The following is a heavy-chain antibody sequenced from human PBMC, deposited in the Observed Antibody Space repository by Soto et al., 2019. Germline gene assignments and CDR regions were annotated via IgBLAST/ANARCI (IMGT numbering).Heavy chain of an antibody. CDR1: GYTFTNYA. CDR2: INDGNGNT. Sequence: ASVKVSCKASGYTFTNYAIDWVRQAPGQRLEWMGWINDGNGNTKYSQKFQGRVTITRDTSASTAYMELSSLRSEDTAVYYCARDSGGMDVWGQGTTVTVSS. CDR3: ARDSGGMDV. J-gene: IGHJ6*02. V-gene: IGHV1-3*01.